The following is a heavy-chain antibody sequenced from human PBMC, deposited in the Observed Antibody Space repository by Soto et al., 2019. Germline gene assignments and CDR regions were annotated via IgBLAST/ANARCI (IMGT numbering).Heavy chain of an antibody. V-gene: IGHV3-21*01. D-gene: IGHD7-27*01. J-gene: IGHJ3*02. CDR2: ISGGSSYI. CDR1: GFTVSSNE. CDR3: ARDRLGPTRTGDAFDI. Sequence: GGSLRLSCAASGFTVSSNEVSWVRQAPGKGLEWVSSISGGSSYIYYAGSVKGRFTISRDNAKNSLYLQMNSLRAEDTAVYYCARDRLGPTRTGDAFDIWGQGTMVTVSS.